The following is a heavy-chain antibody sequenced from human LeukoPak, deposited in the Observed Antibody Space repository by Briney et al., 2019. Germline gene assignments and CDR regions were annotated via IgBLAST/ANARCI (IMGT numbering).Heavy chain of an antibody. Sequence: ASVKVSCKASGYTFTSYYMHWVRQAPGRGLEWMGIINPSGGSTSYAQKFQGRVTMTRDMSTSTVYMELSSLRSEDTAVYYCATGAAAGTFDYWGQGTLVTVSS. CDR3: ATGAAAGTFDY. CDR2: INPSGGST. J-gene: IGHJ4*02. D-gene: IGHD6-13*01. V-gene: IGHV1-46*03. CDR1: GYTFTSYY.